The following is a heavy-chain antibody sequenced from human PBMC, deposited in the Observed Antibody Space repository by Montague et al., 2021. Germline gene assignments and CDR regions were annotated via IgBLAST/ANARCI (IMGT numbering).Heavy chain of an antibody. J-gene: IGHJ4*02. V-gene: IGHV4-31*03. Sequence: TLSLTCTVTGASFNYGDYYWTWITPHPGEALECMGYIHYTGHTQYYPSLNSRLTLSVDTTKNQLSLMLNSVTAADTAVYYCARDVGRYTPVGYFDSWGQGTRVIVSS. CDR2: IHYTGHT. D-gene: IGHD2-2*02. CDR1: GASFNYGDYY. CDR3: ARDVGRYTPVGYFDS.